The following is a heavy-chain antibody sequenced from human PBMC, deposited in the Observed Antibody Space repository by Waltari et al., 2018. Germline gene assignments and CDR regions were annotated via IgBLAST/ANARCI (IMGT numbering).Heavy chain of an antibody. Sequence: QVNLVESGGGVVQPGGSLRLTCATSGCPFSTFGMHWVRQAPGKGLEWVALIWFDGSDKFYADSVRGRFTISRDNSARTLYLDMDSLRLDDTAMYYCAKDAFGNTYLDFWGQGTLVTVSS. J-gene: IGHJ4*02. V-gene: IGHV3-30*02. CDR2: IWFDGSDK. CDR3: AKDAFGNTYLDF. D-gene: IGHD2-2*02. CDR1: GCPFSTFG.